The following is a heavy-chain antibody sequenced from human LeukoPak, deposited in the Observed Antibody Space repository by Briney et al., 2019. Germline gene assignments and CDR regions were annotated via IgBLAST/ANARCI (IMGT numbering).Heavy chain of an antibody. CDR3: AKGPGWFERFDY. V-gene: IGHV3-23*01. Sequence: GGSLRLSCAASGFTFSSYGMSWVRQAPGKGLEWVSAISVTGGSTYSADSVKGRFTISRDNSKNTLYVQMNSLRAEDTAVYYCAKGPGWFERFDYWGQGTLVTVSS. J-gene: IGHJ4*02. CDR1: GFTFSSYG. CDR2: ISVTGGST. D-gene: IGHD3-10*01.